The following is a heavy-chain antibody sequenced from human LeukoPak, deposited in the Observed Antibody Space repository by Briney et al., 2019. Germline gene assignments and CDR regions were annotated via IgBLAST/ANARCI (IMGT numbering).Heavy chain of an antibody. CDR2: INGDGRNI. D-gene: IGHD2-15*01. Sequence: PGGSLRLSCVASGFTFNSFWMHWVRQDPRKGLVWVSRINGDGRNINYADSVRGRFTISRDNAKNTLYLQMNTLRVDDTAVYYCVRGGWRIIETGGDSWGQGTLVTVSS. CDR1: GFTFNSFW. J-gene: IGHJ4*02. V-gene: IGHV3-74*01. CDR3: VRGGWRIIETGGDS.